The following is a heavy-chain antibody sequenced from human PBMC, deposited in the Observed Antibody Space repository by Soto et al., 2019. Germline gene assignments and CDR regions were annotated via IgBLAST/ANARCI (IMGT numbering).Heavy chain of an antibody. V-gene: IGHV3-23*01. D-gene: IGHD6-13*01. Sequence: EVQLLESGGGLVQPGGSLRLSCEASGFTFSSYAMSWVRQGPGKGLEWVSVISGSGDSTYYADSVRGRFTISRDNSKNTLYMQMNSLRAEDTAVYYCAKDRDGAAAGPTKFYGMDVWGQGTTVTVSS. J-gene: IGHJ6*02. CDR1: GFTFSSYA. CDR3: AKDRDGAAAGPTKFYGMDV. CDR2: ISGSGDST.